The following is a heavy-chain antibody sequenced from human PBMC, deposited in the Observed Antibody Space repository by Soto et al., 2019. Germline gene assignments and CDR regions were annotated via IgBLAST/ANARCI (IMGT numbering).Heavy chain of an antibody. D-gene: IGHD2-21*02. J-gene: IGHJ4*02. V-gene: IGHV1-46*01. CDR2: INPTGGST. CDR1: GYTFTSNY. CDR3: ARGFCTTATCFVGDF. Sequence: QVHLVQSGAEVKKPGASVKISCTSSGYTFTSNYLHWVRQAPGQGLEWMAMINPTGGSTNYAQRFRGRVTMTMDTSSSTVYMELSDLRSEDTAMYYCARGFCTTATCFVGDFWGQGTLVTVSS.